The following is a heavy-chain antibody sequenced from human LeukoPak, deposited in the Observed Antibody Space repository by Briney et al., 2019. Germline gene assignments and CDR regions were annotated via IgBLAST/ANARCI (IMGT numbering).Heavy chain of an antibody. J-gene: IGHJ6*02. V-gene: IGHV3-13*01. CDR1: GFTFSSYD. CDR3: AREYSGYYGMDV. D-gene: IGHD1-26*01. Sequence: GGSLRLSCAASGFTFSSYDMHWVRQATGKGLEWVSAIGTAGDTYYPGSVKGRFTISRENAKNSLYLQMNSLRAGDTAVCYCAREYSGYYGMDVWGQGTTVTVSS. CDR2: IGTAGDT.